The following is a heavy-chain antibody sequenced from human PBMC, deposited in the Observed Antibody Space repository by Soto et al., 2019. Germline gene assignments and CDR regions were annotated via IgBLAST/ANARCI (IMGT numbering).Heavy chain of an antibody. CDR1: GFTFRNYW. CDR2: IKQEGSER. V-gene: IGHV3-7*01. Sequence: EEQLVESGGGLVQPGGSLRLSCAGSGFTFRNYWMGWVRQAPGKRLEWVANIKQEGSERSYADSVKGRFTISRDNAKNSLYRQMSSLGADDTAVYYCVRENFFDYWGQGILVIVSS. J-gene: IGHJ4*02. CDR3: VRENFFDY.